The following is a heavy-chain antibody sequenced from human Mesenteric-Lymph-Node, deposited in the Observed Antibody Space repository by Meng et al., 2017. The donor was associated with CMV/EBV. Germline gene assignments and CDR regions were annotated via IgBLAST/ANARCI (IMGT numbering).Heavy chain of an antibody. CDR2: ISGSGGST. J-gene: IGHJ5*02. CDR3: AKGLAVVVSAQDWFDP. CDR1: GFSFSGYA. V-gene: IGHV3-23*01. Sequence: GESLKISCAASGFSFSGYAMSWVRQAPGKGLEWVSGISGSGGSTYYADSVKGRFTISRDNSKNTLYLQMSSLRAEDTAVYYCAKGLAVVVSAQDWFDPWGQGTLVTVSS. D-gene: IGHD2-2*01.